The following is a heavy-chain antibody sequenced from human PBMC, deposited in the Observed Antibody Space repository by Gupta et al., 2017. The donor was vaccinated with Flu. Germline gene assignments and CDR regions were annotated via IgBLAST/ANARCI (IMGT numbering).Heavy chain of an antibody. V-gene: IGHV3-48*02. Sequence: EVQLVESGGGLVQPGGSLRLSCAVSGVTSSGCHMNWVRQAPGRGLEWLSYIGSGGNTDYADSVRGRFTISRDNAKNSLYLQMNSLRDEDTAVYYCARDFDWAFQHWGQGILVTVSS. CDR2: IGSGGNT. CDR1: GVTSSGCH. CDR3: ARDFDWAFQH. J-gene: IGHJ1*01. D-gene: IGHD3-9*01.